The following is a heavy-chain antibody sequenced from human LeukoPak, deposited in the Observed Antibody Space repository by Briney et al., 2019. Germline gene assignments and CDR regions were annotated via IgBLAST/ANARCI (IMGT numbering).Heavy chain of an antibody. CDR2: ISYDGSNK. D-gene: IGHD3-10*01. V-gene: IGHV3-30-3*01. CDR1: GFTFSSYA. J-gene: IGHJ6*02. CDR3: ARSLWGSGSYYNVDYYYYGMDV. Sequence: GGSLRLSCAATGFTFSSYAMHWVRQAPGKGLEWVAVISYDGSNKYYADSVKGRFTISRDNSKNTLYLQMNSLRAEDTAVYYCARSLWGSGSYYNVDYYYYGMDVWGQGTTVTVSS.